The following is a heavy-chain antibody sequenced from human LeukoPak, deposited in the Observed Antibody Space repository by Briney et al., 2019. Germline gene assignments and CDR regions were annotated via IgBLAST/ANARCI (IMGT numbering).Heavy chain of an antibody. J-gene: IGHJ3*02. CDR1: GFTFSDYY. CDR2: ISGGSATI. CDR3: ARTYDSSGYYGGAFDI. D-gene: IGHD3-22*01. V-gene: IGHV3-11*04. Sequence: PGGSLRLSCAASGFTFSDYYLSWIRQAPGKGLEWISYISGGSATIYYADSVKGRFTISRDNAKNSLYLQMNSLRAEDTAVYYCARTYDSSGYYGGAFDIWGQGTMVTVSS.